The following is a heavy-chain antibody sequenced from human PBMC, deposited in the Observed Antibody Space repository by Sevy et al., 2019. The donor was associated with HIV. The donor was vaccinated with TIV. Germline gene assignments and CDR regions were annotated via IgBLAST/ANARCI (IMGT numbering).Heavy chain of an antibody. Sequence: ASVKVSCKASGGTFSSYAISWVRQAPGQGLEWMGGIIPIFGTANYAQKFQGRVTITADKSTSTAYMELSSLRSEDTAVYYCARSLAPLYYDDSSGYYPEYFQHWGQGTLVTVSS. CDR3: ARSLAPLYYDDSSGYYPEYFQH. CDR2: IIPIFGTA. V-gene: IGHV1-69*06. J-gene: IGHJ1*01. D-gene: IGHD3-22*01. CDR1: GGTFSSYA.